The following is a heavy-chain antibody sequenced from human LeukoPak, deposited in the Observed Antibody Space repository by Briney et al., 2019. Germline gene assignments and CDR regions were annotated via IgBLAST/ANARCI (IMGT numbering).Heavy chain of an antibody. CDR3: AREISPYCGGDCYRPFDY. V-gene: IGHV3-21*01. J-gene: IGHJ4*02. D-gene: IGHD2-21*02. Sequence: GGSLRLSCAASGFTFSSYSMNWVRQAPGKGLEWVSSISSSSSYIYYADSVKGRFTISRDNAKNSLYLQMNSLRAEDTAVYYCAREISPYCGGDCYRPFDYWGQGILVTVSS. CDR2: ISSSSSYI. CDR1: GFTFSSYS.